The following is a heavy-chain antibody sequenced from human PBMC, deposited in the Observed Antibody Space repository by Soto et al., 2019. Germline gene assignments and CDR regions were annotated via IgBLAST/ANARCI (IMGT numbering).Heavy chain of an antibody. Sequence: PSETLSLTCNVSGGSISSSSYYWGWIRQPPGKGLEWIGSMYYSGSTYYNPSLKSRVTISVDTSKNQFSLKLSSVTAADTAVYYCARHLKSASMTTDYWGQGTLVTVSS. CDR3: ARHLKSASMTTDY. V-gene: IGHV4-39*01. D-gene: IGHD2-2*01. CDR2: MYYSGST. J-gene: IGHJ4*02. CDR1: GGSISSSSYY.